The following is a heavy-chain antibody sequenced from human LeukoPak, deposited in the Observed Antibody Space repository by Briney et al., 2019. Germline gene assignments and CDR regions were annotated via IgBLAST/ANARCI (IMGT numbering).Heavy chain of an antibody. Sequence: GASVKVSCKASGGTFSSYAISWVRQAPGQGVEWMGRIIPILGIANYAQKFQGRVTITADKSTSTAYMELSSLRSEDTAVYYCASTPLGYDSSGYYLYWGQGTLVTVSS. CDR2: IIPILGIA. J-gene: IGHJ4*02. CDR1: GGTFSSYA. V-gene: IGHV1-69*04. CDR3: ASTPLGYDSSGYYLY. D-gene: IGHD3-22*01.